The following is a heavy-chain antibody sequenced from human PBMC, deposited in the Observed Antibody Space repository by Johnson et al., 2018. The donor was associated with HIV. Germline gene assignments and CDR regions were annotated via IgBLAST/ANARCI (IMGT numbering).Heavy chain of an antibody. CDR3: AREQATLWFRASGAAFDI. J-gene: IGHJ3*02. V-gene: IGHV3-30-3*01. D-gene: IGHD3-10*01. Sequence: QVQLVESGGGVVHPGRSLRLSCAASGFTFRTYPMHWVRQAPGMGLEWVAVISYDGSNKYYADSVKGRFTISRDNAKKSLYLQMNSLRVEDTAVYYCAREQATLWFRASGAAFDIWGQGTTVTVSS. CDR1: GFTFRTYP. CDR2: ISYDGSNK.